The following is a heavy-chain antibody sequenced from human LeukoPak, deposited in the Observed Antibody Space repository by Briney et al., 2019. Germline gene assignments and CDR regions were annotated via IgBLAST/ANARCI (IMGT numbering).Heavy chain of an antibody. J-gene: IGHJ4*02. Sequence: PGGSLRLSCSASGFTFSDYAMHWVRQAPGKGLDYVSAISGNGGSTHYADSVKGRFTISRDNSKDTLYLQMSSLRAEDAAVYYCVKLAEGGCWGQGTLVTVSS. CDR2: ISGNGGST. CDR1: GFTFSDYA. CDR3: VKLAEGGC. D-gene: IGHD2-15*01. V-gene: IGHV3-64D*09.